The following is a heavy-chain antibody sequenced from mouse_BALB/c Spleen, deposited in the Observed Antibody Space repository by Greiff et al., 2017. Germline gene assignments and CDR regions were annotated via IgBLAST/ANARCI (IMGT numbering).Heavy chain of an antibody. CDR3: ARQLGQYAMDY. J-gene: IGHJ4*01. V-gene: IGHV2-2*02. CDR1: GFSLTSYG. D-gene: IGHD3-1*01. CDR2: IWSGGST. Sequence: QVQLQQSGPGLVQPSQSLSITCTVSGFSLTSYGVHWVRQSPGKGLEWLGVIWSGGSTDYNAAFLSRLSISKDNSKSQVFFKMNSLQANDTAIYYCARQLGQYAMDYWGQGTAVTVSS.